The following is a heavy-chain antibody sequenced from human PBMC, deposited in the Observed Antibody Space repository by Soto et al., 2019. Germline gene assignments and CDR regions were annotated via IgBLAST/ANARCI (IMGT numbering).Heavy chain of an antibody. CDR3: ARDKGVGIDY. D-gene: IGHD2-8*01. Sequence: PSETLSLTCTVSGGSISSYYWSWVRPPAGKGLEWIGRIYTSGSTNYNPSLKSRVTMSVDTSKNQFSLKLSPVTAADTAVYYWARDKGVGIDYWGQGTLVTVSS. J-gene: IGHJ4*02. V-gene: IGHV4-4*07. CDR2: IYTSGST. CDR1: GGSISSYY.